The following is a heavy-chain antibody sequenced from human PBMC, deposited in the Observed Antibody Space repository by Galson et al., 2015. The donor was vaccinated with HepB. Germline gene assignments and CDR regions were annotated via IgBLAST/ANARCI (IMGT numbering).Heavy chain of an antibody. CDR3: ARAGLYYYYYMDV. Sequence: SLRLSCAASGFTFSDYYMSWIRQAPGKGLEWVSYISSSGSTIYYADSVKGRFTISRDNAKNSLYLQMNSLRAEDTAVYYCARAGLYYYYYMDVWGKGTTVTVPS. V-gene: IGHV3-11*01. CDR1: GFTFSDYY. CDR2: ISSSGSTI. J-gene: IGHJ6*03.